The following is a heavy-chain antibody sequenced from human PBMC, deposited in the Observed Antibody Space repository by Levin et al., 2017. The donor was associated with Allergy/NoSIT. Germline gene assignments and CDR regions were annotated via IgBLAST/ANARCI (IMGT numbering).Heavy chain of an antibody. CDR1: GGSISSGGYY. Sequence: SQTLSLTCTVSGGSISSGGYYWSWIRQLPGKVLEWIGHIYSRGTTYYNPSLRSRVTISLDTSNNQFSLELSSFTAADQALYSCAIGKGLAYYSSGSCYSDAFDIWGQGTMVAVSS. D-gene: IGHD2-15*01. J-gene: IGHJ3*02. V-gene: IGHV4-31*02. CDR2: IYSRGTT. CDR3: AIGKGLAYYSSGSCYSDAFDI.